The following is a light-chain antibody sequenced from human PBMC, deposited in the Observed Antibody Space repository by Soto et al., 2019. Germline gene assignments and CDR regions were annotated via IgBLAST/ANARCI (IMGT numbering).Light chain of an antibody. Sequence: DTVLTQSPDTLSLSPGERATLSCRASQSVRIFLVWYQQKPGQTPRLLIYDASNRATGIPARFSGSGSGTDFTLTISDVQPEDFALYYCHQRQSWPRTFGQGTKVDIK. CDR1: QSVRIF. J-gene: IGKJ1*01. V-gene: IGKV3-11*01. CDR3: HQRQSWPRT. CDR2: DAS.